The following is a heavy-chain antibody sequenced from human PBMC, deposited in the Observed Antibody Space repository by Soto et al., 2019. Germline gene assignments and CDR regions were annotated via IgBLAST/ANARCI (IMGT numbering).Heavy chain of an antibody. D-gene: IGHD3-9*01. J-gene: IGHJ4*02. V-gene: IGHV3-23*01. CDR2: ISGSGGST. Sequence: PRLSCAASGFTFSSYAMSWVRQAPGKGLEWVSAISGSGGSTYYADSVKGRFTISRDNSKNTLYLQMNSLRAEDTAVYYCAPSAHVLRYFDWLSPFDYWGQGTLVTVSS. CDR3: APSAHVLRYFDWLSPFDY. CDR1: GFTFSSYA.